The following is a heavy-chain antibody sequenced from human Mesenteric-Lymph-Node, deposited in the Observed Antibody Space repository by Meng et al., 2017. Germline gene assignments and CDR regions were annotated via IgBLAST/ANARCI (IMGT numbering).Heavy chain of an antibody. CDR3: ARVSHSGSYYYFDY. CDR1: GGTFSSYG. CDR2: IIPIFATA. J-gene: IGHJ4*02. V-gene: IGHV1-69*05. Sequence: SVKVSCKASGGTFSSYGISWVRQAPGQGLEWMGGIIPIFATANYAQNFQGRITITTDESTTTAYTELSSLRSEDTAVYYCARVSHSGSYYYFDYWGQGTLVTVSS. D-gene: IGHD1-26*01.